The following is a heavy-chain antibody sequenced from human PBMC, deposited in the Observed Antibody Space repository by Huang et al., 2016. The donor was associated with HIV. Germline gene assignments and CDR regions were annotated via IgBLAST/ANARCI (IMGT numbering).Heavy chain of an antibody. J-gene: IGHJ4*02. Sequence: QVQLVQSGAEVKKPGSSVKVSCKASGGTFSSYAISWVGQAPGHGLEWKGGIIPIFGTANYAQKFQGRVTITADESTSTAYMELSSLRSEDTAVYYCARARGYYDSSVSYYFDYWGQGTLVTVSS. V-gene: IGHV1-69*13. CDR1: GGTFSSYA. CDR3: ARARGYYDSSVSYYFDY. D-gene: IGHD3-22*01. CDR2: IIPIFGTA.